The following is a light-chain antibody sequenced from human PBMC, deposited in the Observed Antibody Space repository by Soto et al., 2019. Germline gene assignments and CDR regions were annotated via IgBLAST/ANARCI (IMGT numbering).Light chain of an antibody. J-gene: IGKJ1*01. Sequence: PGDRATFFSRASPSVTNFLAWYQQKPGQAPRLLIYGASTRATGIPARFSGSGSGTEFTLTISSLQSEDFAVYYCQQYNYWPRTFGQGTKVDIK. CDR3: QQYNYWPRT. CDR2: GAS. CDR1: PSVTNF. V-gene: IGKV3-15*01.